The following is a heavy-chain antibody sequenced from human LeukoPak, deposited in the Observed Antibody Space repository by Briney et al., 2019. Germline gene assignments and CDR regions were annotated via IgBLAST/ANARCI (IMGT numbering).Heavy chain of an antibody. J-gene: IGHJ4*02. V-gene: IGHV3-48*04. CDR2: IRGSGSAK. D-gene: IGHD3-9*01. CDR3: ARDRDWSFDY. Sequence: GGSLRLSCAASGFAFSEYPMNWVRQAPGKGLEWVSNIRGSGSAKNYADSVKGRFTISRDNAKNSLYLEMSSLRAEDTAVYYCARDRDWSFDYWGQGTLVTVSS. CDR1: GFAFSEYP.